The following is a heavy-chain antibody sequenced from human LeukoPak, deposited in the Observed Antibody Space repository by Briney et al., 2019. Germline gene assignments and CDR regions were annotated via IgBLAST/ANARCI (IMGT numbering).Heavy chain of an antibody. J-gene: IGHJ4*02. CDR2: ISAYNGNT. V-gene: IGHV1-18*01. CDR3: AGGLTTNFDY. Sequence: ASVKVSCKASGYTFTSYGISWVRQAPGQGLEGMGWISAYNGNTNYAHKLQGRVTMTEDTSTDTAYMELSSLRSEDTAVYYCAGGLTTNFDYWGQGTLVTVSS. D-gene: IGHD1/OR15-1a*01. CDR1: GYTFTSYG.